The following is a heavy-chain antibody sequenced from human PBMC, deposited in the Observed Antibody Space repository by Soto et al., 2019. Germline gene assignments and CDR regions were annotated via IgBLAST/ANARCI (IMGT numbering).Heavy chain of an antibody. J-gene: IGHJ5*02. Sequence: PSETLSLTCTVSGGSIGSGDYYWSWIRQPPGKGLEWIGYIYYSGSTYYNPSLKSRVTISVDTSKNQFSLKLSSVTAADTAVYYCARERPDGARLDPWGQGTLVTSPQ. V-gene: IGHV4-30-4*01. CDR2: IYYSGST. CDR3: ARERPDGARLDP. D-gene: IGHD6-6*01. CDR1: GGSIGSGDYY.